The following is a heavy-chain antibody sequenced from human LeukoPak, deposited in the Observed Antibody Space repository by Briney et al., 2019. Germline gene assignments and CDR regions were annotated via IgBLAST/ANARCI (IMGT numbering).Heavy chain of an antibody. D-gene: IGHD6-13*01. CDR3: ARRGAAAAGPQTYYYYYMDV. Sequence: GTLRLSCAASGFTFSSYGMSWVRQPPGKGLEWIGSIYYSGSTYYNPSLKSRVTISVDTSKNQFSLKLSSVTAADTAVYYCARRGAAAAGPQTYYYYYMDVWGKGTTVTISS. CDR1: GFTFSSYG. CDR2: IYYSGST. J-gene: IGHJ6*03. V-gene: IGHV4-39*01.